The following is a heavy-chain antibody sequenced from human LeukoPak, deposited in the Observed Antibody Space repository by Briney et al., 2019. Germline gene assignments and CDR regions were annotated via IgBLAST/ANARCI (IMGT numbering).Heavy chain of an antibody. J-gene: IGHJ4*02. CDR2: IYHSGST. D-gene: IGHD4-17*01. Sequence: SETLSLTCTVSGGSISSYYWGWIRQPPGKGLEWIGSIYHSGSTYYNPSLKSRVIISVDTSKNQFSLKLSSVTAADTAVYYCARDDYGDYRPFDYWGQGTLVTVSS. CDR3: ARDDYGDYRPFDY. V-gene: IGHV4-38-2*02. CDR1: GGSISSYY.